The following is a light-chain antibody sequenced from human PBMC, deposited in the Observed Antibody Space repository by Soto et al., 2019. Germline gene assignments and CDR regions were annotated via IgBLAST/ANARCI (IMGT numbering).Light chain of an antibody. J-gene: IGLJ2*01. Sequence: QSVLTQPASVSESPGQSITISCTGTSSDVGGYNYVSWYQRHPGKAPKLMIYDVSNRPSGVSNRFSGSKSGNTASLTISGLQAEDEADYYCSSYTSSSTLVFGGGTKLTVL. V-gene: IGLV2-14*01. CDR1: SSDVGGYNY. CDR2: DVS. CDR3: SSYTSSSTLV.